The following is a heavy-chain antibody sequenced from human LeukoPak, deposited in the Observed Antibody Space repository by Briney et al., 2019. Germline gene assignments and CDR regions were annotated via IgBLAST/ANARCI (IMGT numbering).Heavy chain of an antibody. CDR3: ARSAVGATMAY. J-gene: IGHJ4*02. Sequence: PGGSLRLSCAASGFTFSSYAMGWVRQAPGKGLEWVSAISGSGGSTYYADSVKGRSTISRDNSKNTLYLQMNSLRAEDTAVYYCARSAVGATMAYWGQGTLVTVSS. D-gene: IGHD1-26*01. CDR1: GFTFSSYA. CDR2: ISGSGGST. V-gene: IGHV3-23*01.